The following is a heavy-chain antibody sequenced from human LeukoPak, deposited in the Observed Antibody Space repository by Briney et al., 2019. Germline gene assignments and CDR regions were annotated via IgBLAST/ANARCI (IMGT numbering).Heavy chain of an antibody. Sequence: ASVKVSCKASGYTFTSYGISWVRQAPGQGLEWMGWISAYNGNTNYAQRLQGRVTMTTDTSTSTAYMELRSLRSDDTAVYYCARVHLDTAMDFYFDYWGQGTLVTVSS. CDR3: ARVHLDTAMDFYFDY. D-gene: IGHD5-18*01. CDR2: ISAYNGNT. V-gene: IGHV1-18*01. J-gene: IGHJ4*02. CDR1: GYTFTSYG.